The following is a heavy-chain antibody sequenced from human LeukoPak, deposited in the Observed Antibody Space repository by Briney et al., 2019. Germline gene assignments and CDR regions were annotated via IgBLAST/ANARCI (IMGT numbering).Heavy chain of an antibody. V-gene: IGHV4-61*08. CDR2: IYYSGST. CDR1: GGSISSGGYS. D-gene: IGHD1-26*01. CDR3: AREGARWEPSFSAFDI. Sequence: PSETLSLTCAVSGGSISSGGYSWSWIRQPPGKGLEWIGYIYYSGSTSYSPSLKSRVTISVDTSKNQFSLKLSSVTAADTAVYYCAREGARWEPSFSAFDIWGQGTMVTVSS. J-gene: IGHJ3*02.